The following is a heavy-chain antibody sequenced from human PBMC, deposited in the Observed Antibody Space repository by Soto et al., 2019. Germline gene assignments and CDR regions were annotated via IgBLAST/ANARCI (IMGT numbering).Heavy chain of an antibody. CDR3: ARDRSLLPIAAAGTGYYYYYGMDV. V-gene: IGHV3-66*03. CDR1: DFTFNNAW. J-gene: IGHJ6*02. D-gene: IGHD6-13*01. CDR2: IKSNK. Sequence: GGSLRLSCAASDFTFNNAWMNWVRQAPGKGLEWVGRIKSNKYYADSVKGRFTISRDNSKNTLYLQMDSLRAEDTAVYYCARDRSLLPIAAAGTGYYYYYGMDVWGQGTTVTVSS.